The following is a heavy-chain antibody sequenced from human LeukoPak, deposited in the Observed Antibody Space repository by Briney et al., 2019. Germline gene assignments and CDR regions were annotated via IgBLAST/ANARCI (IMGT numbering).Heavy chain of an antibody. J-gene: IGHJ5*02. Sequence: SETLSLTCAVSGYSISSGYYWGWIRQPPGKGLEWIGSIYHSGSTYYNPSLKSRVTISVDTSKNQFSLKLSPVPAADTAVYYCARDCSVYCSGGSCYPNPYNWFDPWGQGTLVTVSS. CDR2: IYHSGST. CDR1: GYSISSGYY. D-gene: IGHD2-15*01. V-gene: IGHV4-38-2*02. CDR3: ARDCSVYCSGGSCYPNPYNWFDP.